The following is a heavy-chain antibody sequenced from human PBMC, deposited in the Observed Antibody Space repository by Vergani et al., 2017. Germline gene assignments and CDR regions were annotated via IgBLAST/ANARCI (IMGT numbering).Heavy chain of an antibody. CDR1: GGSISSGGYY. CDR3: AGEGPYSSSSEYYFDY. Sequence: QVQLQESGPGLVKPSQTLSLTCTVSGGSISSGGYYWSWIRQHPGKGLEWIGYIYYSGSTYYNPSLKSRVTISVDTSKNQFSLKLSSVTAADTAVYYCAGEGPYSSSSEYYFDYWGQGTLVTVSS. V-gene: IGHV4-31*03. CDR2: IYYSGST. D-gene: IGHD6-6*01. J-gene: IGHJ4*02.